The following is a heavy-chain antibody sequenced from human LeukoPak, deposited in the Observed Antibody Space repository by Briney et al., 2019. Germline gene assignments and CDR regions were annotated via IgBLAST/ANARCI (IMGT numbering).Heavy chain of an antibody. Sequence: GGSLRLSCAASGFSFSEYYMHWVRQSPGNGLEWVALMSDDGTDKKYADSVKGRFTISRDNSRHTLYLHLNSLSAEDTAVYYCARDGPRHRFDIWGQGTMVTVSS. CDR2: MSDDGTDK. J-gene: IGHJ3*02. V-gene: IGHV3-30*03. CDR3: ARDGPRHRFDI. CDR1: GFSFSEYY. D-gene: IGHD1-1*01.